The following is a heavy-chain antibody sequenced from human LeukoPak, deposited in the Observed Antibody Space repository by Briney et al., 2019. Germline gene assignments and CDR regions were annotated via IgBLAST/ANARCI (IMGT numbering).Heavy chain of an antibody. V-gene: IGHV4-61*02. D-gene: IGHD6-6*01. CDR1: GGSISSGSYY. J-gene: IGHJ2*01. Sequence: PSETLSLTCTVSGGSISSGSYYWSWIRQPAGKGLEWIGRIYTSGSTNYNPSLKSRVTISVDTSKNQFSLELSSVTAADTAVYYCAREVAARPRDNWYFDLWGRGTLVTVSS. CDR2: IYTSGST. CDR3: AREVAARPRDNWYFDL.